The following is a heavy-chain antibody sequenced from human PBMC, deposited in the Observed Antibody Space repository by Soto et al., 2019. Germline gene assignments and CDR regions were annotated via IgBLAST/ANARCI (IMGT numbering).Heavy chain of an antibody. J-gene: IGHJ5*02. V-gene: IGHV3-30*18. D-gene: IGHD6-13*01. CDR3: AKRVDGSSWYEDNGFDP. CDR1: GFTFSSYG. CDR2: ISYDGSNK. Sequence: QVQLVESGGGVVQPGRSLRLSCAASGFTFSSYGMHWVRQAPGKGLEWVAVISYDGSNKYYADSVKGRFTISRDNSKNTLYLQMNSLRAEDTAVYYCAKRVDGSSWYEDNGFDPWGQGTLVTVSS.